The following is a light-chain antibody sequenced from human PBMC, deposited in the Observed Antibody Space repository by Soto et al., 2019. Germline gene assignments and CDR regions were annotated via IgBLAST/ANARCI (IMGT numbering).Light chain of an antibody. CDR1: QGIRGD. J-gene: IGKJ1*01. Sequence: AIQMTKNPSSLSASLGDRVTITCRASQGIRGDLGWYQQKPGKAPKLLISATSTLQSGVPSRFSGRGSGTNFTLTISSLQPEDFAVYYCQQDYNLPWTFGQGTKVDIK. CDR3: QQDYNLPWT. CDR2: ATS. V-gene: IGKV1-6*01.